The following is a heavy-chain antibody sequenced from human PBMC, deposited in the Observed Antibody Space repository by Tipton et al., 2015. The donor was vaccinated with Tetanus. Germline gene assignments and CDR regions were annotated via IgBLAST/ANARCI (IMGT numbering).Heavy chain of an antibody. V-gene: IGHV1-2*02. CDR3: ARGGIAVAGTVTYWYFDL. J-gene: IGHJ2*01. Sequence: MQLVQSGAEVKKPGASVKVSCKASGYTFTGYYMHWVRQAPGQGLEWMGWINPNSGGTNYAQKFQGRVTMTRDTSISTAYMELSRLRSDDTAVYYCARGGIAVAGTVTYWYFDLWGRGTLVTVSS. D-gene: IGHD6-19*01. CDR1: GYTFTGYY. CDR2: INPNSGGT.